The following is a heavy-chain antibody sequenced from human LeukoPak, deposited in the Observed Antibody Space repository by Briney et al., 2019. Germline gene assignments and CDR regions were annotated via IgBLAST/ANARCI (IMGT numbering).Heavy chain of an antibody. D-gene: IGHD3-22*01. CDR3: ARQYDSSGYYTYYYYYMDV. CDR1: GYTFTGYY. V-gene: IGHV1-2*02. J-gene: IGHJ6*03. CDR2: INPSSGGT. Sequence: ASVKVSCKASGYTFTGYYMHWVRQAPGQGLEWMGWINPSSGGTNYAQKFQGRVTMTRDTSISTAYMELNRLRSDDTAVYYCARQYDSSGYYTYYYYYMDVWGKGTTVTVSS.